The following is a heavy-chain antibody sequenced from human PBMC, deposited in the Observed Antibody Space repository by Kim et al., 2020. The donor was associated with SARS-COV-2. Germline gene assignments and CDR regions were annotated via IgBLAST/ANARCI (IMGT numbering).Heavy chain of an antibody. CDR2: ISYDGSNK. V-gene: IGHV3-33*05. J-gene: IGHJ4*02. D-gene: IGHD3-22*01. Sequence: GGSLRLSCAASGFTFSSYGMHWVRQAPGKGLEWVAVISYDGSNKYYADSVKGRFTISRDNSKNTLYLQMNSLRAEDTAVYYCARDFKSYYYDSSGYYDDYWGQGTLVTVSS. CDR1: GFTFSSYG. CDR3: ARDFKSYYYDSSGYYDDY.